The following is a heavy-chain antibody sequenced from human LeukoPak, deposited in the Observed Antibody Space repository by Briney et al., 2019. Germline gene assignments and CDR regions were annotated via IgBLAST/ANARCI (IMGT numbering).Heavy chain of an antibody. D-gene: IGHD3-16*01. J-gene: IGHJ4*02. V-gene: IGHV4-59*01. CDR3: ARGGGAHFDY. CDR2: IFYTGST. CDR1: GGSMSSYY. Sequence: SETLSLTCTVSGGSMSSYYWSWIRQPPGKGQEWIAYIFYTGSTNFNPSLKSRVTISADTSKNQFSLKLSSVTAADTAVYYCARGGGAHFDYWGQGTLVTVSS.